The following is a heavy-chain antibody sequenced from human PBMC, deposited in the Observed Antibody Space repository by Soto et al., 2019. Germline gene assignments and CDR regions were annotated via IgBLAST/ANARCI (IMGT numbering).Heavy chain of an antibody. V-gene: IGHV3-74*01. CDR3: VRDRPGSHHYFDY. CDR1: GFTFSSDW. D-gene: IGHD3-16*02. J-gene: IGHJ4*02. CDR2: IDMDGSST. Sequence: EVQLVESGGGLVQPGGSLRLSCAASGFTFSSDWMHWVRQAPGKGLVWISRIDMDGSSTSYADSVKGRFTISRDNAENTLYLQMNSLRAEDPAVYYCVRDRPGSHHYFDYWGQGILVTVSS.